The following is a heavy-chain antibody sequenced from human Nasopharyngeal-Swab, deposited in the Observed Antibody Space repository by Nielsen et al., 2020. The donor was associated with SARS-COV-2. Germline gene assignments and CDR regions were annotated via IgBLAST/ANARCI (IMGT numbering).Heavy chain of an antibody. V-gene: IGHV4-39*07. Sequence: SETLSLTCTVSGGSITTYYWGWIRQPPGKGLEWIASIYYSGTTYYNPSLKSRVSISADTSKNQFSLKLNSVTAADTAVYYCARDSADYQYYGMDVWGRGTAVTVSS. CDR3: ARDSADYQYYGMDV. J-gene: IGHJ6*02. CDR1: GGSITTYY. CDR2: IYYSGTT.